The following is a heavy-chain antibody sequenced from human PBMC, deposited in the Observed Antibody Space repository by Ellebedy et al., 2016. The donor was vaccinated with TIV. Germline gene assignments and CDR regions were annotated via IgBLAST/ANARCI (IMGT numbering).Heavy chain of an antibody. CDR3: ARGLLYYDFWGGSYKGAGDDYYGMDV. Sequence: MPSETLSLTCTVSGGSISSYYWSWIRQPPGKGLEWIGYIYYSGSTNYNPSLKSRVTISVDTSKNQFSLKLTSVTAAETAVYYCARGLLYYDFWGGSYKGAGDDYYGMDVWGQGTTVTVSS. CDR1: GGSISSYY. D-gene: IGHD3-3*01. V-gene: IGHV4-59*01. J-gene: IGHJ6*02. CDR2: IYYSGST.